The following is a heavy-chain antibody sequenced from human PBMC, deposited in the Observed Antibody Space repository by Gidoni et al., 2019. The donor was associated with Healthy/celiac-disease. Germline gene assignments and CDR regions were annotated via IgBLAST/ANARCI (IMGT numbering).Heavy chain of an antibody. CDR2: MSSSSSYT. CDR1: GFTFSDYY. D-gene: IGHD6-13*01. Sequence: QVQLVESGGGLVKPGGSLRLSCAASGFTFSDYYMSWIRQAPGKGLEWVSYMSSSSSYTNYADSVKGRFTISRDNAKNSLYLQMNSLRAEDTAVYYCARAETVAAAGTKGYYYGMDVWGQGTTVTVSS. J-gene: IGHJ6*02. V-gene: IGHV3-11*05. CDR3: ARAETVAAAGTKGYYYGMDV.